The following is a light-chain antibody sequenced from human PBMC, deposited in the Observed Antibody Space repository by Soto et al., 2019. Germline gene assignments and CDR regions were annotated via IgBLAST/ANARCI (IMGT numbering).Light chain of an antibody. V-gene: IGKV3-15*01. CDR3: QQSNSCPIT. Sequence: EIVMTQSPAILSVSPGESGTLSCRASQSVNSNYLAWYQQHPGQPPRLLIYGASTRATGIPARFSGSGYGTDFTLTISSLQPEDFATYYCQQSNSCPITFGQGTRLEVK. CDR2: GAS. J-gene: IGKJ5*01. CDR1: QSVNSN.